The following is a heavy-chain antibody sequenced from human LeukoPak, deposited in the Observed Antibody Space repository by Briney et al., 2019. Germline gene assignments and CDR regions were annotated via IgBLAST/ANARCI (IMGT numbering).Heavy chain of an antibody. CDR3: AKDPTDFDSSGQTYFDY. CDR2: ISTSGGRT. J-gene: IGHJ4*02. V-gene: IGHV3-23*01. CDR1: GFTFSSYW. D-gene: IGHD3-22*01. Sequence: GGSRRLSCAASGFTFSSYWMSWVRQAPGKGLEWVSAISTSGGRTFYADSVKGRFTISRDSSKNTLYLQMNSLKAEDTAIYYCAKDPTDFDSSGQTYFDYWGQGTLVTVSS.